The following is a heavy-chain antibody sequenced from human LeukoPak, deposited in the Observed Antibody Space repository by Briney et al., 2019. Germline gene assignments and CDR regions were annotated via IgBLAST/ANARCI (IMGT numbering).Heavy chain of an antibody. D-gene: IGHD2-2*02. CDR3: ARVGEYCSSTSCYTPPGAYFDY. CDR1: GGSISSYY. J-gene: IGHJ4*02. Sequence: SSETLSLTCTVSGGSISSYYWSWIRQPLGEGMERIGYIYYSGSNNYNPSLKSRVTISVDTSKNQFSLKLSSVTAADTAVYYCARVGEYCSSTSCYTPPGAYFDYWGQGTLVTVSS. CDR2: IYYSGSN. V-gene: IGHV4-59*01.